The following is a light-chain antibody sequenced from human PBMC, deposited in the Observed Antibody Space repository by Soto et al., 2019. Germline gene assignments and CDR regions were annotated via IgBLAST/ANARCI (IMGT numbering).Light chain of an antibody. Sequence: EIVLTQSPATLSLSRGGGATLSCRAILIVNSYLPWYQQIPALALTRLIYDASNCATGMPASFSGSGSGTDFTLTISSLVPEDFAVYYGQQRTNCPSGTCSQGTRL. J-gene: IGKJ5*01. V-gene: IGKV3-11*01. CDR2: DAS. CDR1: LIVNSY. CDR3: QQRTNCPSGT.